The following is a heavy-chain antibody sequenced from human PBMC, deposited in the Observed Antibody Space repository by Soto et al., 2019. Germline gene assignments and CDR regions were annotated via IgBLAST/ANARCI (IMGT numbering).Heavy chain of an antibody. CDR1: GASISSGGYY. CDR3: ARTEWIQLWFYY. D-gene: IGHD5-18*01. V-gene: IGHV4-31*03. Sequence: QVQLLESGPGLVKPSQTLSLICNVSGASISSGGYYWSWIRQRPGGGLEWLGFIYYSGISHYNPSLKSRATISVDTSKNQFSLKLISVTAADTAVYYCARTEWIQLWFYYWGQGALVTVS. J-gene: IGHJ4*02. CDR2: IYYSGIS.